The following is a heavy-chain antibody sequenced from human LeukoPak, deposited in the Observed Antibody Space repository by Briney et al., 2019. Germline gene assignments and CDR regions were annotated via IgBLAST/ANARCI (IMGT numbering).Heavy chain of an antibody. CDR2: FDPEDGET. Sequence: ASVKVSCKVSGYTLTELSMHWVRQAPGKGLEWMGGFDPEDGETIYAQKFQGRVTMTRDTSTSTVYMELSSLRSEDTAVYYCARGPVLLWFGELFFHGPSYYYGMDVWGQGTTVTVSS. CDR1: GYTLTELS. J-gene: IGHJ6*02. V-gene: IGHV1-24*01. D-gene: IGHD3-10*01. CDR3: ARGPVLLWFGELFFHGPSYYYGMDV.